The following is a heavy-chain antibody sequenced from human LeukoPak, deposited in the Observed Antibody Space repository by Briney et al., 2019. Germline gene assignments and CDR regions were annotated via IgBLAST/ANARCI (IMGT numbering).Heavy chain of an antibody. CDR2: ISGNGGYT. CDR1: GFIFSSYA. D-gene: IGHD2-15*01. Sequence: HTGGSLRLSCAASGFIFSSYAMSWVRRAPGKGLEWVSGISGNGGYTYYADSVKGRFTISRDNSKNTLYLQMNSLRAEDTAVYYCAKDRTMGYCSGGRCAYFDYWGQGTLVTVSS. CDR3: AKDRTMGYCSGGRCAYFDY. V-gene: IGHV3-23*01. J-gene: IGHJ4*02.